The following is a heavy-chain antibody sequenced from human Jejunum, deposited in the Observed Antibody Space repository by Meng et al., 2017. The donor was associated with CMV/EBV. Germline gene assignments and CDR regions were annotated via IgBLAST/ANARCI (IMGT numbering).Heavy chain of an antibody. V-gene: IGHV3-48*03. Sequence: AASGFTFSSYEMNGVRQAPGKGLEWVSWISSSGSTIYYADSVKGRFTISRDNAKNSVYLQMNSLRAEDTAVYYCAREDSLDAFDIWGQGTMVTVSS. CDR1: GFTFSSYE. CDR2: ISSSGSTI. J-gene: IGHJ3*02. CDR3: AREDSLDAFDI.